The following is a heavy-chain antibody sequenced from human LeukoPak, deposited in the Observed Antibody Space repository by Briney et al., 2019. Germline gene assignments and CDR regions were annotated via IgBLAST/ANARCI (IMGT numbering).Heavy chain of an antibody. J-gene: IGHJ6*03. V-gene: IGHV3-66*01. CDR3: TKDGESYYYYMDV. Sequence: GGSLRLSCAASGFIVSSNYMTWVRQAPGKGLEWVSLIYSGGSTYYADSVKGRFTISRDNSKNTLYLQMNSLTTEDTAIYYCTKDGESYYYYMDVWGNGTTVTISS. CDR2: IYSGGST. CDR1: GFIVSSNY. D-gene: IGHD2-21*01.